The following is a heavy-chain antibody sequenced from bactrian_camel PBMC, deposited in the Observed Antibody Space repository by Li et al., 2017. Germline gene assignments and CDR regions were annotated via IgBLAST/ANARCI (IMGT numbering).Heavy chain of an antibody. CDR3: AAVSGYLPCVMVVGAFPY. J-gene: IGHJ4*01. CDR1: GVTIADSD. CDR2: ISRDGDT. Sequence: HVQLVESGGDSVQAGGSLRLSCTVPGVTIADSDMGWYRHVPGVGCDLVSTISRDGDTLYVDSVKGRFIISKDRAQATLYLQMNNLTSEDTAMYYCAAVSGYLPCVMVVGAFPYWGQGTQVTVS. V-gene: IGHV3S55*01. D-gene: IGHD3*01.